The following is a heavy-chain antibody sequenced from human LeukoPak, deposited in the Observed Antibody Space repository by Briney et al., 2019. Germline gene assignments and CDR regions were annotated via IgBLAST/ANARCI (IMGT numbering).Heavy chain of an antibody. D-gene: IGHD6-13*01. CDR3: ARVGEYSSSWYYFDY. CDR2: ISGSGGST. CDR1: GFTFSSYA. V-gene: IGHV3-23*01. Sequence: GGSLRLSCAASGFTFSSYAMSWVRQAPGKGLEWVSAISGSGGSTYYADSVKGRFTISRDNSKNTLYLQMNSLRAEDTAVYYCARVGEYSSSWYYFDYWGQGTLVTVSS. J-gene: IGHJ4*02.